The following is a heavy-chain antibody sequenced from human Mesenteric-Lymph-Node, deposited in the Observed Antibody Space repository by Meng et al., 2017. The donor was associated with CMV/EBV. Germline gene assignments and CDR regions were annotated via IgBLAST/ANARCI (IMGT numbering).Heavy chain of an antibody. CDR2: INHSGST. V-gene: IGHV4-61*01. CDR1: GGSVSSGSYY. D-gene: IGHD2-2*01. CDR3: ARGGYCSSTSCYLAFQH. J-gene: IGHJ1*01. Sequence: GSLRLSCSVSGGSVSSGSYYWSWIRQPPGKGLEWIGEINHSGSTNYNPSLKSRVTISVDTSKNQFSLKLSSVTAADTAVYYCARGGYCSSTSCYLAFQHWGQGTLVTVSS.